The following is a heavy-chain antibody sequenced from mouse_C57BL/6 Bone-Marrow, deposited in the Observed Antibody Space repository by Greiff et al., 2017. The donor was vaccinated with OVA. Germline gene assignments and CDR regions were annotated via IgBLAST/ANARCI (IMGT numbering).Heavy chain of an antibody. Sequence: DVKLQESGPGLVKPSQSLSLTCSVTGYSITSGYYWNWIRQFPGNKLEWMGYISYDGSNNYNPSLKNRISITRDTSKNQFFLKLNSVTTEDTATYYCARDGYYAYYAMDYWGQGTSVTVSS. CDR2: ISYDGSN. J-gene: IGHJ4*01. CDR3: ARDGYYAYYAMDY. D-gene: IGHD2-3*01. CDR1: GYSITSGYY. V-gene: IGHV3-6*01.